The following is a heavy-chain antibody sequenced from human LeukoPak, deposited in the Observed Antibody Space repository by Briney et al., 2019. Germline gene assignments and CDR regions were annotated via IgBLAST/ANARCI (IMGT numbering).Heavy chain of an antibody. CDR2: IYHSGST. V-gene: IGHV4-38-2*02. CDR3: ARDNFGVVTTTFPFDY. CDR1: GYSISSGYY. Sequence: SETLSLTCAVSGYSISSGYYWGWIRQPPGKGLEWIGSIYHSGSTYYNPSLKSRVTISVDTSKSQFSLKLSSATAADTAVYYCARDNFGVVTTTFPFDYWGQGTLVTVSS. D-gene: IGHD3-3*01. J-gene: IGHJ4*02.